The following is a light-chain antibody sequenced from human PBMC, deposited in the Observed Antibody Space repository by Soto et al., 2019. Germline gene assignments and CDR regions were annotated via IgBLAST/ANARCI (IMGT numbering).Light chain of an antibody. V-gene: IGLV2-14*01. J-gene: IGLJ1*01. CDR2: DVS. CDR1: SSDVGGYNY. Sequence: QSALTQPASVSGSPGQSITISCTGTSSDVGGYNYVSWSQQHPGKAPKLMIYDVSNRPSGVCNRFSGSKSGNTASLTISGLQAEDEADYYCSSYTSSSTLVVFGTGTKVTVL. CDR3: SSYTSSSTLVV.